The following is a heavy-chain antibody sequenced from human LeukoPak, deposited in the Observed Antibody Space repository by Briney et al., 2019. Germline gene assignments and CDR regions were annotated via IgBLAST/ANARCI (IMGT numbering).Heavy chain of an antibody. CDR1: GYSISNSNW. V-gene: IGHV4-28*01. Sequence: SDTLSLTCAVSGYSISNSNWWGWIRQPPGKGLEWIGYIYYSGSTYYNPSLKSRVTMSVDTSKNQFSLKLSSVTAVDTAAYYCARNLALDVWGQGTTVTVSS. CDR3: ARNLALDV. CDR2: IYYSGST. J-gene: IGHJ6*02. D-gene: IGHD3-16*01.